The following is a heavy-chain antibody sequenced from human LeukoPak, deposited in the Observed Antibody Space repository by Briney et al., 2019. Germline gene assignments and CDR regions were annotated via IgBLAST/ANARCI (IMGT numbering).Heavy chain of an antibody. CDR1: GYPFTNYY. V-gene: IGHV5-51*01. J-gene: IGHJ4*02. CDR3: ARSSDSRFFFGY. CDR2: VYPGDSET. D-gene: IGHD2-21*01. Sequence: GESLKISCKASGYPFTNYYIAWVRQLPGKGLEWMGIVYPGDSETRYSPSFQGQVTFSADKSISTAYLQWSSLKASDSAIYYCARSSDSRFFFGYWGQGTLVSVSS.